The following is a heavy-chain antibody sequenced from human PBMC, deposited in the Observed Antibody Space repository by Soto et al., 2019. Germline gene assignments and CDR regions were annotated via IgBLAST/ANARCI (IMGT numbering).Heavy chain of an antibody. Sequence: SETLSLTCAVSGGSISSGGYSWSWIRQPPGKGLEWIGYIYHSGSTYYNPSLKSRVTISVDRSKNQFSLKLSSVTAADTAVCYCARAWVVRGVRFDPWGQGTLVTVSS. V-gene: IGHV4-30-2*01. CDR3: ARAWVVRGVRFDP. CDR1: GGSISSGGYS. D-gene: IGHD3-10*01. J-gene: IGHJ5*02. CDR2: IYHSGST.